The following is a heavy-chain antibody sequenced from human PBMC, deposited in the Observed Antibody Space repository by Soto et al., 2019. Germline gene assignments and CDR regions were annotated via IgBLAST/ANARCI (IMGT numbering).Heavy chain of an antibody. CDR2: IYYSGST. D-gene: IGHD3-10*01. V-gene: IGHV4-31*03. CDR1: GGSISSGGYY. Sequence: QVQLQESGPGLVKPSQTLSLTCTVSGGSISSGGYYWSWLRQHPGKGLEWIGYIYYSGSTSYNPSLKSRVTRSVDTSKNQFSLKLSSVTAADTAVYYCARIITMVRGVIIPPLIDVWGQGTTVTVSS. CDR3: ARIITMVRGVIIPPLIDV. J-gene: IGHJ6*02.